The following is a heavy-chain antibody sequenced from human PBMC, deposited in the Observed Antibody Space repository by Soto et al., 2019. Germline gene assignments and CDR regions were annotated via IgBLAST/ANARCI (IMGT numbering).Heavy chain of an antibody. J-gene: IGHJ3*01. D-gene: IGHD3-22*01. V-gene: IGHV4-34*01. CDR2: NKHPGST. Sequence: PSETLSLTCAVSGGSFSGYYCTWLCQPQGHGMERMCENKHPGSTNYDPSLESRVTISVDPSKNRFSLTLSSGTVSDSAVYYCVRGILRVPKDRASGYYWYDSCESWGQGKMVTVSS. CDR1: GGSFSGYY. CDR3: VRGILRVPKDRASGYYWYDSCES.